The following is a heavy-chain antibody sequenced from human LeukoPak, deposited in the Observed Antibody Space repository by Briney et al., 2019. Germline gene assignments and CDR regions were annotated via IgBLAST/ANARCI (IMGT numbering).Heavy chain of an antibody. CDR2: IRSKAYGGTT. CDR3: TRDYGDYVGNYYYYYMDV. V-gene: IGHV3-49*04. D-gene: IGHD4-17*01. J-gene: IGHJ6*03. CDR1: GFTFSSYS. Sequence: GGSLRLSCAASGFTFSSYSMNWVRQAPGKGLEWVGFIRSKAYGGTTEYAASVKGRFTISRDDSKSIAYLQMNSLKTEDTAVYYCTRDYGDYVGNYYYYYMDVWGKGTTVTISS.